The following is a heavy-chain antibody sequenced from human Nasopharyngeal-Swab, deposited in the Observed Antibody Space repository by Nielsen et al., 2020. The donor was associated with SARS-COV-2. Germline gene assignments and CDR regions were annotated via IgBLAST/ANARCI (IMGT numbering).Heavy chain of an antibody. CDR2: INPSGGST. V-gene: IGHV1-46*01. CDR3: ARGAYYGSGSYFHNYYGMDV. Sequence: WVRQAPGQGLEWMGIINPSGGSTSYAQKFQGRVTMTRDTSTSTVYMELSSLRSEDTAVYYCARGAYYGSGSYFHNYYGMDVWGQGTTVTVSS. J-gene: IGHJ6*02. D-gene: IGHD3-10*01.